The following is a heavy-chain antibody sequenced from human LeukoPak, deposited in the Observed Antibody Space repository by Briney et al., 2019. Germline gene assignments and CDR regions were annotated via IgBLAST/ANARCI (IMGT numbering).Heavy chain of an antibody. V-gene: IGHV4-59*08. CDR2: IYYSGST. CDR1: GGSISSYY. J-gene: IGHJ4*02. Sequence: SETLSLTCTVSGGSISSYYWSWIRQPPGKGLEWIGYIYYSGSTNYNPSLKSRVTISVDTSKNQFSLKLSSVTAADTAVYYCARQGFTWPMDYWGQRTLVTVSS. CDR3: ARQGFTWPMDY.